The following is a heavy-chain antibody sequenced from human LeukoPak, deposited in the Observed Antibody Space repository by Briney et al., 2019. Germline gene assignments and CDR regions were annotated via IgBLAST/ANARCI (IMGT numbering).Heavy chain of an antibody. V-gene: IGHV4-38-2*01. CDR3: SRHVSPTGLLRFLEWTPHPDYDMDV. CDR1: GYSISSDYN. D-gene: IGHD3-3*01. J-gene: IGHJ6*03. Sequence: PSGTLSLSCAVSGYSISSDYNWGWIRQPPGRGLGGFGSIYHGGSTTYNPSLKSRVTISVDTSKNQCSLNLSPVTAADTAEYYCSRHVSPTGLLRFLEWTPHPDYDMDVWGKGTTVTVSS. CDR2: IYHGGST.